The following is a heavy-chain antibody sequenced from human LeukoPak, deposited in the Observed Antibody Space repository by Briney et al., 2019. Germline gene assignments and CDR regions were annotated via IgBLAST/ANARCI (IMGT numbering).Heavy chain of an antibody. V-gene: IGHV3-30*18. Sequence: GGSLRLSCAASGFTFSSYGMHRVRQAPGKGLEWVAVISYDGSNKYYADSVKGRFTFSRDNSKNTLYLQMNSLRAEDTAVYYCAKEGVVVAAGFYFDYWGQGTLVTVSS. D-gene: IGHD2-15*01. CDR1: GFTFSSYG. CDR3: AKEGVVVAAGFYFDY. CDR2: ISYDGSNK. J-gene: IGHJ4*02.